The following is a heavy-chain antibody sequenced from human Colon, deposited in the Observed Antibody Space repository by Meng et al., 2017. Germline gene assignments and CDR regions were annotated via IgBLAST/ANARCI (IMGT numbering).Heavy chain of an antibody. V-gene: IGHV4-39*02. Sequence: SETLSLTCTVSGGSISSSNYYWGWIRQPPGKGLEWIGSFSYTGNTYYNPSLKSRVTISLDTSKNSFSLKLRSVTAADTAMYFCARDINNAWFYDWAQGTLVTVSS. CDR2: FSYTGNT. CDR3: ARDINNAWFYD. D-gene: IGHD3-9*01. CDR1: GGSISSSNYY. J-gene: IGHJ4*02.